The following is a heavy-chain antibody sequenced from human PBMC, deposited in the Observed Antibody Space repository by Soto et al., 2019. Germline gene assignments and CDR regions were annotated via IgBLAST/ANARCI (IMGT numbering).Heavy chain of an antibody. CDR3: AGGYRYYDILTGVGLGYYYYYYGMDV. D-gene: IGHD3-9*01. J-gene: IGHJ6*02. CDR2: MNPNSGNT. Sequence: GASVKVSCKASGYTFTSYDINWVRQATGQGLEWMGWMNPNSGNTGYAQKFQGRVTMTRNTSISTAYMELSSLRSEDTAVYYCAGGYRYYDILTGVGLGYYYYYYGMDVWGQGTTVTVSS. CDR1: GYTFTSYD. V-gene: IGHV1-8*01.